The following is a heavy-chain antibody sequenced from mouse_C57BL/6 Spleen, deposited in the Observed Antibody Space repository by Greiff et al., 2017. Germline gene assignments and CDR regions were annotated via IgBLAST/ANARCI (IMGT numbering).Heavy chain of an antibody. CDR1: GFTFSSYT. Sequence: EVNVVESGGGLVKPGGSLKLSCAASGFTFSSYTMSWVRQTPEKRLEWVATISGGGGNTYYPDSVKGRFTISRDNAKNTLDLQMSSLRSEDTALYYCAREDYYYGSSLWYFDVWGTGTTVTVSS. J-gene: IGHJ1*03. CDR3: AREDYYYGSSLWYFDV. V-gene: IGHV5-9*01. D-gene: IGHD1-1*01. CDR2: ISGGGGNT.